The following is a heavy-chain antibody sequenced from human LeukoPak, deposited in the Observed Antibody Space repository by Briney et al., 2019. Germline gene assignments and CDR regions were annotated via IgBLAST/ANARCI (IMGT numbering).Heavy chain of an antibody. V-gene: IGHV3-66*01. CDR2: IYSGGST. CDR3: ASDSYSPEYFQH. CDR1: GFSVSNNY. J-gene: IGHJ1*01. D-gene: IGHD2-15*01. Sequence: GGSLRLSCAASGFSVSNNYMSWVRQAPGKGLEWVSVIYSGGSTFYADSVKGRFTISRDNSKNTLCLQMNSLRAEDTAVYYCASDSYSPEYFQHWGQGTLVTVSS.